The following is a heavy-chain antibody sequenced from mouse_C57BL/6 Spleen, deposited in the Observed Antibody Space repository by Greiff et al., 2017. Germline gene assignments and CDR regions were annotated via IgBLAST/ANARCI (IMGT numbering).Heavy chain of an antibody. Sequence: QVQLQQSGAELVRPGSSVKLSCKASGYTFTSYWMHWVKQRPIQGLEWIGNIDPSDSETHYNQKFKDKATLTVDKSSSTAYMQLSSLTSEDSAVYYCARGNYYGSSYTYWYFDVWGTGTTVTVSS. CDR1: GYTFTSYW. CDR3: ARGNYYGSSYTYWYFDV. J-gene: IGHJ1*03. D-gene: IGHD1-1*01. CDR2: IDPSDSET. V-gene: IGHV1-52*01.